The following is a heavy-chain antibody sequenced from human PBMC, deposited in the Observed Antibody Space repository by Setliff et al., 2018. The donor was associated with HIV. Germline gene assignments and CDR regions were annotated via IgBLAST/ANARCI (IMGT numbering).Heavy chain of an antibody. CDR2: IYYSGST. CDR1: GDSVSNVGYY. Sequence: PSETLSLTCTVSGDSVSNVGYYWGWIRQSPGKGLEWIGSIYYSGSTSYNPSLKSRVTISVHTSKNQFSLRLTSVTAADTAVYYCVRIWDIVGGPSDYWGLGNMVTVSS. V-gene: IGHV4-39*01. CDR3: VRIWDIVGGPSDY. D-gene: IGHD1-26*01. J-gene: IGHJ4*02.